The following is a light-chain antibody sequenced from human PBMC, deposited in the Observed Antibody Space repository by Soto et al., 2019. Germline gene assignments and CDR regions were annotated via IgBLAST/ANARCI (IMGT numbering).Light chain of an antibody. CDR2: EAS. Sequence: EIVLTQSPGTLSLSPGERATLSCRASQSVSSNLAWYQQKAGQAPRLLIYEASSRATGIPDRFSGSGSGTDFTLIISRLEPEDFAVYYCQQYGSSPITFGQGTRLEIK. J-gene: IGKJ5*01. V-gene: IGKV3-20*01. CDR1: QSVSSN. CDR3: QQYGSSPIT.